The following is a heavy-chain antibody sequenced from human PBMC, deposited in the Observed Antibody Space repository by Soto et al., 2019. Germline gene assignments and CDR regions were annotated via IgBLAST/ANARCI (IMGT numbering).Heavy chain of an antibody. CDR1: GFTFSSYW. CDR3: ARGACWSRYFDAFDI. Sequence: GGSLRLSCAASGFTFSSYWMHWVRQAPGKGLVWVSRINSDGSSTSYADSVKGRFTISRDNAKNTLYLQMNSLRAEDTAVYYCARGACWSRYFDAFDIWGQGTMVTVSS. D-gene: IGHD3-3*01. J-gene: IGHJ3*02. V-gene: IGHV3-74*01. CDR2: INSDGSST.